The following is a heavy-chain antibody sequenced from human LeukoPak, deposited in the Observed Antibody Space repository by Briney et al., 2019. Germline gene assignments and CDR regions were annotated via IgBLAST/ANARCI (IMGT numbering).Heavy chain of an antibody. V-gene: IGHV1-69*13. D-gene: IGHD2-21*01. CDR1: GGTFSSSA. J-gene: IGHJ6*03. CDR3: ARARFLVWIDNRPYFYYMDV. Sequence: ASVKVSCRFSGGTFSSSAISWVRQAPGQGLEWMGRIVPIFGTTNYAQKFQDRVTTTADDSTSTVFMELSSLKSEDTAVYYCARARFLVWIDNRPYFYYMDVWGKGTTVIVAS. CDR2: IVPIFGTT.